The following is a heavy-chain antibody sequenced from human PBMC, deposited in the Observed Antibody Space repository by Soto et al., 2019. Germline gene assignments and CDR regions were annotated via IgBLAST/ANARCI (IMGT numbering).Heavy chain of an antibody. V-gene: IGHV3-30*18. CDR1: GFTFSSYG. CDR3: AKTMPTVTTFDAFDI. J-gene: IGHJ3*02. D-gene: IGHD4-17*01. Sequence: QVQLVESGGGVVQPGRSLRLSCAASGFTFSSYGMHWVRQAPGKGLEWVAVISYDGSNKYYADSVKGRFTISRDNSKNTLYMQMNSLRSEETAVYYCAKTMPTVTTFDAFDIWGQGTMVTVSS. CDR2: ISYDGSNK.